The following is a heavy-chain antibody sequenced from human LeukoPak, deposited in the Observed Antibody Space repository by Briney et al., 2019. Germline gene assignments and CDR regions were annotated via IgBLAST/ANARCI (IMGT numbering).Heavy chain of an antibody. CDR1: GYTFTSYG. J-gene: IGHJ6*02. V-gene: IGHV1-18*01. Sequence: ASVKVSCKASGYTFTSYGISWVRQAPGQGLEWMGWISAYNGNTNYAQKLQGRVTMTTDTSTSTAYMELSRLRSDDTAVYYCARASYYYGMDVWGQGTTVTVSS. CDR3: ARASYYYGMDV. CDR2: ISAYNGNT.